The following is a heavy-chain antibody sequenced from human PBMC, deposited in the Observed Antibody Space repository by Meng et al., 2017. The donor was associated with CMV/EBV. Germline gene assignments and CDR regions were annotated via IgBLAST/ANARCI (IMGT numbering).Heavy chain of an antibody. V-gene: IGHV3-21*01. J-gene: IGHJ3*02. D-gene: IGHD6-13*01. CDR3: AREVRIAAAGTSAFDI. CDR1: GFTFSSYS. CDR2: ISSSSSYI. Sequence: GESLKISCAASGFTFSSYSMNWVRQAPGKGLEWVSSISSSSSYIYYADSVKGRFTISRDNAKNSLYLQMNSLRAEDTTVYYCAREVRIAAAGTSAFDIWGQRTMVTVSS.